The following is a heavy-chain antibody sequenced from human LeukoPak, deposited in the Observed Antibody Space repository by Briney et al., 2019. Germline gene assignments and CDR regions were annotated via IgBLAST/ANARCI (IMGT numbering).Heavy chain of an antibody. CDR1: GFTFSSYG. CDR2: IWYDGSNK. J-gene: IGHJ6*02. Sequence: PGGSLRLSCAASGFTFSSYGMHWVRQAPGKGLEWVAVIWYDGSNKYYADSVKGRFTTSRDNSKNTLYVQMNSLRAEDTAVYYCARTQQWLVREHYYYGMDVWGQGTTVTVSS. D-gene: IGHD6-19*01. V-gene: IGHV3-33*01. CDR3: ARTQQWLVREHYYYGMDV.